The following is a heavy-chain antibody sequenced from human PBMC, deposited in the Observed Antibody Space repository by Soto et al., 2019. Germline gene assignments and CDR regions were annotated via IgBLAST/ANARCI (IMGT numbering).Heavy chain of an antibody. J-gene: IGHJ4*02. CDR1: GGTFSSYA. Sequence: QVQLVQSGAEVKKPGSSVKVSCKASGGTFSSYAISWVRQAPGQGLEWMGGIIPIFGTANYAQKFQGRVTNTADESTSTAYMELSSLRSEDTAVYYCARVRREGIAVADLTQPGDYWGQGTLVTVSS. V-gene: IGHV1-69*01. CDR2: IIPIFGTA. CDR3: ARVRREGIAVADLTQPGDY. D-gene: IGHD6-19*01.